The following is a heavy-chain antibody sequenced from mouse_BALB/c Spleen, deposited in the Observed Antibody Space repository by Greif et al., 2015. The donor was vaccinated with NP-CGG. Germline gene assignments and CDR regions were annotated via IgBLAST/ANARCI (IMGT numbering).Heavy chain of an antibody. D-gene: IGHD1-1*01. CDR1: GFTFSSFG. CDR2: ISSGSSTI. V-gene: IGHV5-17*02. Sequence: EVKVVESGGGLVQPGGSRKLSCAASGFTFSSFGMHWVRQAPEKGLEWVAYISSGSSTIYYADTVKGRFTISRDNPKNTLFLQMTSLRSEDTAMYYCARSPTTVVAYYYAMDYWGQGTSVTVSS. CDR3: ARSPTTVVAYYYAMDY. J-gene: IGHJ4*01.